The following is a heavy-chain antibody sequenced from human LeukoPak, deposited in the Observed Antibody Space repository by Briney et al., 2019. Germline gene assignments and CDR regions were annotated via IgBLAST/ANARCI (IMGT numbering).Heavy chain of an antibody. CDR2: IYYSGST. CDR1: GGSISSYC. J-gene: IGHJ3*01. Sequence: SETLSLTCTVSGGSISSYCWSWIRQPPGKGLEWIGYIYYSGSTNYNPSLKSRVTISVDTSKNQFSLKLSSVTAADTAVYYCARDEPDYYGSGSYPLWGQGTMVTVSS. CDR3: ARDEPDYYGSGSYPL. D-gene: IGHD3-10*01. V-gene: IGHV4-59*01.